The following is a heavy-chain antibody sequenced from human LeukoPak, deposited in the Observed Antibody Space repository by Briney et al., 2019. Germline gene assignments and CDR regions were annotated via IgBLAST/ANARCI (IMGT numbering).Heavy chain of an antibody. V-gene: IGHV4-59*01. CDR3: ARDRTGFGELADY. CDR1: GGSITNSY. Sequence: PSETLSLTCAVSGGSITNSYWSWIRQPPGKGLEWIGYIYYSGNTKYSHSLKSRVTISVDTSKNQFSLNLSSVTAADTAVYFCARDRTGFGELADYWGQGTLVSVSS. D-gene: IGHD3-10*01. J-gene: IGHJ4*02. CDR2: IYYSGNT.